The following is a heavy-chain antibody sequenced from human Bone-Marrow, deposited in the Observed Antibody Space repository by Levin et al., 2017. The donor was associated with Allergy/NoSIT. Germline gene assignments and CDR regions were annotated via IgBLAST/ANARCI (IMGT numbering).Heavy chain of an antibody. D-gene: IGHD4-17*01. J-gene: IGHJ4*02. CDR1: GASMSGGEYY. Sequence: SSETLSLMCTVSGASMSGGEYYWTWIRQPPGKGLEWIGFIYSSGSTSYNPSLKSRITMSIYTSKNQFSLTLNSVTAADTAVYYCARDYGDEENWGQGILVTVSA. V-gene: IGHV4-30-4*01. CDR3: ARDYGDEEN. CDR2: IYSSGST.